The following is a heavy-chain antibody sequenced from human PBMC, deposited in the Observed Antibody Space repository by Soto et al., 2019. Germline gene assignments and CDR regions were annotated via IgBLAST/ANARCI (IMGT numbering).Heavy chain of an antibody. J-gene: IGHJ3*01. V-gene: IGHV4-59*02. CDR2: IHYTGSR. CDR3: AGWGHTAVNAFDV. D-gene: IGHD3-16*01. CDR1: GASVNDYY. Sequence: SETLSLTCTVSGASVNDYYCNWVRQPLWKGLEWIGFIHYTGSRIFNPSLQSRVTMSVDVSQNQFSLRFTSVTAADTAIYYCAGWGHTAVNAFDVWGQWTTVTVSS.